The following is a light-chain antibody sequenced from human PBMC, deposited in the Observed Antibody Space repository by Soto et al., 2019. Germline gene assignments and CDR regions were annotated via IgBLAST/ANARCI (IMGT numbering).Light chain of an antibody. CDR2: KAS. CDR3: QLYNSYSPWT. Sequence: DIQMTQSPSTLSASVGDRVTITCRASQSISSWLAWYQQKPGKAPKLLIYKASSLESGVPSRFSGSRSETEFTLTISSLWHDDFATYYCQLYNSYSPWTFGEGAKLEIK. J-gene: IGKJ1*01. CDR1: QSISSW. V-gene: IGKV1-5*03.